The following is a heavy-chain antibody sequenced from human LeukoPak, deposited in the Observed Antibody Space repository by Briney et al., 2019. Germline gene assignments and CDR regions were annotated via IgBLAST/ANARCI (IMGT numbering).Heavy chain of an antibody. V-gene: IGHV3-33*06. Sequence: GGSLRLSCAASGFTFSSYGMHWVHQAPGKGLEWVAVIWYDGSNKYYADSVKGRFTISRDNSKNTLYLQMNSLRAEDTAVYYSAKAPPRTYYYAPSGYYKNGIDYWGQGTLVTVSS. J-gene: IGHJ4*02. CDR1: GFTFSSYG. CDR2: IWYDGSNK. D-gene: IGHD3-22*01. CDR3: AKAPPRTYYYAPSGYYKNGIDY.